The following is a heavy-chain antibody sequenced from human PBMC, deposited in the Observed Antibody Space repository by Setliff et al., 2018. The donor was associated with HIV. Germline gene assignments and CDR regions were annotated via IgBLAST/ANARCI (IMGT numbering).Heavy chain of an antibody. CDR2: ISGFNGNT. CDR3: ARRGYSYDTSGYYYYFDY. Sequence: ASVKVSCKASGYSFARYGLSWVRQAPGQGLEWMGWISGFNGNTKYAQKFQGRVTMTTDTSTRTAYMELGNLRSDDTAVYYCARRGYSYDTSGYYYYFDYWGQGTLVTVSS. D-gene: IGHD3-22*01. V-gene: IGHV1-18*01. J-gene: IGHJ4*02. CDR1: GYSFARYG.